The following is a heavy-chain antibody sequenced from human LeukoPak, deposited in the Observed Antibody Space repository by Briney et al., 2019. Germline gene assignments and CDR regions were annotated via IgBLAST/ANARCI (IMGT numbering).Heavy chain of an antibody. V-gene: IGHV3-33*01. CDR1: GFTFSSYG. J-gene: IGHJ3*02. Sequence: PGRSLRLSCAASGFTFSSYGMHWVRQAPGKGLEWVAVIWYDGSNKFYADSLKGRFTVSRDNSESTVYLQMSSLRAEDTAVYYCARDRSSDWHGAFDIWGQGTMVTVSS. D-gene: IGHD6-19*01. CDR3: ARDRSSDWHGAFDI. CDR2: IWYDGSNK.